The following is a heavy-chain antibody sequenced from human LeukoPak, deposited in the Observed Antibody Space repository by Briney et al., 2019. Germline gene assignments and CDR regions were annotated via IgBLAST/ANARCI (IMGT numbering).Heavy chain of an antibody. CDR3: ARARRYCSSTSCYSDFHY. D-gene: IGHD2-2*01. CDR2: MNPNSGNT. Sequence: ASVKVSCKASGCTFTSYDINWVRQATGQGLEWMGWMNPNSGNTGYAQKFQGRVTITKNTSISTAYMELSSLRSEDTAVYYCARARRYCSSTSCYSDFHYWGQGTLVTVSS. CDR1: GCTFTSYD. V-gene: IGHV1-8*03. J-gene: IGHJ4*02.